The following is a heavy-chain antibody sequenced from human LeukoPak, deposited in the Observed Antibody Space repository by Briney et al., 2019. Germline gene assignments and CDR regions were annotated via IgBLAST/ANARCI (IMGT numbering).Heavy chain of an antibody. Sequence: GGSLRLSRAASGFTFSSYSMNWVRQAPGKGLEWVSYISSSSSTIYYADSVKGRFTISRDNAKNSLYMQMNSLRAEDPAVYYCARDCSGSYYPSWGYYYYMDVWGKGTTVTVSS. V-gene: IGHV3-48*01. J-gene: IGHJ6*03. D-gene: IGHD1-26*01. CDR3: ARDCSGSYYPSWGYYYYMDV. CDR1: GFTFSSYS. CDR2: ISSSSSTI.